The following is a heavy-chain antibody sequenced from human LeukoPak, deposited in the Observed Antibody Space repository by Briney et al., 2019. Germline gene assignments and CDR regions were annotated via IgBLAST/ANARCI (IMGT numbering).Heavy chain of an antibody. Sequence: GGSLRLSCTASGFTFGDYSMTWFRQAPGKGLEWVSFIRNKASGGTTEHAASVRGRFTTSRDDSKKTVYLQMHNLSTEDTALYYCTKNTGDFDIWGQGTMVIVSS. V-gene: IGHV3-49*03. J-gene: IGHJ3*02. D-gene: IGHD4-17*01. CDR1: GFTFGDYS. CDR2: IRNKASGGTT. CDR3: TKNTGDFDI.